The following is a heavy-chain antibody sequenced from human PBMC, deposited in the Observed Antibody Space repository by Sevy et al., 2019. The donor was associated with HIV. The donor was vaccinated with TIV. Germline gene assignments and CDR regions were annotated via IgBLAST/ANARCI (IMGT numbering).Heavy chain of an antibody. Sequence: ASVKVSCKVSGYTLTELSVHWVRQAPGKGLEWMATFDPEDDEKIYAQKFQGRVTITEDTSTDTAYMELSSLRSEDTAVYYCATTKDYYDSSGYPFDYWGQGTLVTVSS. V-gene: IGHV1-24*01. CDR3: ATTKDYYDSSGYPFDY. D-gene: IGHD3-22*01. CDR1: GYTLTELS. J-gene: IGHJ4*02. CDR2: FDPEDDEK.